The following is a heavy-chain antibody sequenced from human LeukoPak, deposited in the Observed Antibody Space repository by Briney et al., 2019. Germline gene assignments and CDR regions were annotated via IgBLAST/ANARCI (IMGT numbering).Heavy chain of an antibody. V-gene: IGHV5-51*01. J-gene: IGHJ4*02. Sequence: GESLKISCKGSGYSFPSHWIGWVRQMPGKGLEWMGIIYPGDSHTRYSPSFQGQVTISADKSISTAYLQWSNLKASDTAIYYCARHPGVIVPIDYWGQGTLVTVSS. CDR3: ARHPGVIVPIDY. CDR2: IYPGDSHT. CDR1: GYSFPSHW. D-gene: IGHD3-16*02.